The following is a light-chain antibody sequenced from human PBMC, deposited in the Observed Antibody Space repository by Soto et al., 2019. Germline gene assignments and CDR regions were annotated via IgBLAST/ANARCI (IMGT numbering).Light chain of an antibody. CDR2: NSY. CDR1: SSNIGSKT. J-gene: IGLJ1*01. CDR3: AAWDASLNGYV. Sequence: SVLTQPPSASGSPGQRVSISCSGSSSNIGSKTVNWYQQLPGTVPKLLIYNSYQRPSGVPDRFSDSKSGTSASLAISGLQSEDEADYYCAAWDASLNGYVFGAGTKVTV. V-gene: IGLV1-44*01.